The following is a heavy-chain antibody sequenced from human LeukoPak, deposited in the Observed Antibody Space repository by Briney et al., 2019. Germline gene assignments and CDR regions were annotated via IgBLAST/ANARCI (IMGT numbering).Heavy chain of an antibody. CDR3: ARENYYGLDV. J-gene: IGHJ6*02. V-gene: IGHV3-74*01. Sequence: QPGGSLRLSCADSGFTFSPYWMQWVRQVPGKGLVWVSRMNSDGSRTSYADSVKGRFTISRDNVKNTLYLQMNSLRAEDTAVYYCARENYYGLDVWGQGTTVTVSS. CDR2: MNSDGSRT. CDR1: GFTFSPYW.